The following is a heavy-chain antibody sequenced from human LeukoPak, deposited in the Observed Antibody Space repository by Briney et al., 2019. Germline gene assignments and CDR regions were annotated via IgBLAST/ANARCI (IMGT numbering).Heavy chain of an antibody. CDR1: GGSISSSSYY. Sequence: SETLSLTCTVSGGSISSSSYYWSWIRQPPGKGLEWIGYIYYSGSTNYNPSPKSRVTISVDTSKNQFSLKLSSVTAADTAVYYCARHESYVVRGVLFDYWGQGTLVTVSS. V-gene: IGHV4-61*05. J-gene: IGHJ4*02. D-gene: IGHD3-10*01. CDR2: IYYSGST. CDR3: ARHESYVVRGVLFDY.